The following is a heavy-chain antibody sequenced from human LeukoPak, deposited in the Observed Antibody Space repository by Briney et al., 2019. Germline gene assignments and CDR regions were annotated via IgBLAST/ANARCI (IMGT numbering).Heavy chain of an antibody. CDR3: ARDPTTVTSGFCDY. V-gene: IGHV3-33*01. Sequence: GGSLRLSCAASGFTFSSYGMHWVRQAPGKGLEWVAVIWYDGSNKYYADSVKGRFTISRDNSKNTLYLQMYSLRAEDTAVYYCARDPTTVTSGFCDYWGQGTLVTVSS. D-gene: IGHD4-17*01. CDR2: IWYDGSNK. J-gene: IGHJ4*02. CDR1: GFTFSSYG.